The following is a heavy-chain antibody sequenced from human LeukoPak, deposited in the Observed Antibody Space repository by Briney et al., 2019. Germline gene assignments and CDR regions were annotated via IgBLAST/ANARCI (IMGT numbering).Heavy chain of an antibody. V-gene: IGHV1-18*01. D-gene: IGHD3-10*01. CDR1: GYTFTSYG. Sequence: ASVKVSCKASGYTFTSYGIGWVRQAPGQGLEWMGWISAYNGNTNYAQKLQGRVTMTTDTSTSTAYMELRSLRSDDTAVYYCATCITMVREDAFDIWGQGTMVTVSS. CDR2: ISAYNGNT. CDR3: ATCITMVREDAFDI. J-gene: IGHJ3*02.